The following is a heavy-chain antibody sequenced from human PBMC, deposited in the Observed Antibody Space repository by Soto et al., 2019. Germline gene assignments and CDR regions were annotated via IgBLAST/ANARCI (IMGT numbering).Heavy chain of an antibody. Sequence: QLMHSGAEVKKPGSSVKVSCKASGYTFTSYGISWVRQAPGQGLEWMGWISAYNGNTNYAQKIQGIVTMTTDTSTSTAYMELRSLRSDDTALYYCARDSTPLITMVRGVIFWFDPWGQGTLVTVSS. V-gene: IGHV1-18*01. J-gene: IGHJ5*02. D-gene: IGHD3-10*01. CDR3: ARDSTPLITMVRGVIFWFDP. CDR2: ISAYNGNT. CDR1: GYTFTSYG.